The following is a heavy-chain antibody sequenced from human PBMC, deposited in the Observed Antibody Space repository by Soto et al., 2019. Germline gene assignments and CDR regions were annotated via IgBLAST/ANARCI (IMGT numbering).Heavy chain of an antibody. J-gene: IGHJ4*01. CDR2: VNPNSGGT. Sequence: QVQLVQSGAEVKKPGASVKVSCKASGYTFTGYYIHWVRQAPGQGLEWMGWVNPNSGGTSFAQKFQGRVTMTRDTSISTPYMELNRLRSDDAAVYYCARGFGSRGYYYAVDYWGHGTLVTVSS. CDR3: ARGFGSRGYYYAVDY. D-gene: IGHD3-22*01. V-gene: IGHV1-2*02. CDR1: GYTFTGYY.